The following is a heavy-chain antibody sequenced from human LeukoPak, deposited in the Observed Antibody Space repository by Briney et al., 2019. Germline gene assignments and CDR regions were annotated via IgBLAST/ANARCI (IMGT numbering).Heavy chain of an antibody. V-gene: IGHV4-59*01. J-gene: IGHJ6*03. CDR3: ARAKKQQLVRGYYYYMDV. D-gene: IGHD6-13*01. CDR2: IYYSGST. CDR1: GGSFSGYY. Sequence: SETLSLTCAVYGGSFSGYYWSWIRQPPGKGLEWIGYIYYSGSTNYNPSLKSRVTISVDTSKNQFSLKLSSVTAADTAVYYFARAKKQQLVRGYYYYMDVWGKGTTVTVSS.